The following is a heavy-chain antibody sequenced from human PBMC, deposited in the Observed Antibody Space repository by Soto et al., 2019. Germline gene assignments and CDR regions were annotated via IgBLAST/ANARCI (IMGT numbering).Heavy chain of an antibody. Sequence: QVQLQESGPGLVKPSETLSLTCTVSGVSITPYFWSWIRQPAGKAPEWVGHIYASGRTTYNPSLKSGFTMFVSQTQVSLRLTSVTAADTAVYYCARHFGVDPSLDQYDFALWGRGALVTVSS. V-gene: IGHV4-4*07. CDR3: ARHFGVDPSLDQYDFAL. CDR2: IYASGRT. J-gene: IGHJ2*01. CDR1: GVSITPYF. D-gene: IGHD3-3*01.